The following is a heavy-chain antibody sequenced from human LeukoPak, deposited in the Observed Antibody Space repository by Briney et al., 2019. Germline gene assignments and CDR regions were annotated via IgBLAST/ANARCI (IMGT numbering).Heavy chain of an antibody. J-gene: IGHJ4*02. CDR2: FSVRYNVI. D-gene: IGHD3-10*01. CDR3: AKGAYITMVRGVIPTPDY. CDR1: GFTFSSYG. V-gene: IGHV3-48*01. Sequence: GGSLRLSCAASGFTFSSYGMHWVRQAPGKGLEWVSFFSVRYNVIYYADSVKGRFTISRDNSKNTLYLQMNSLRAEDTAVYYCAKGAYITMVRGVIPTPDYWGQGTLVTVSS.